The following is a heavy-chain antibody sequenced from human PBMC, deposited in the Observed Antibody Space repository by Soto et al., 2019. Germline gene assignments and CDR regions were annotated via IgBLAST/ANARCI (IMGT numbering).Heavy chain of an antibody. J-gene: IGHJ4*02. CDR1: VGTFRNYP. CDR3: ARGPLVVLNYFES. CDR2: IFPLTDIP. V-gene: IGHV1-69*02. Sequence: QVQLVQAGTEVKKPGSSVKVSCKASVGTFRNYPINWVRQAPGQGLEWMGSIFPLTDIPDYAQNFQARLKISAYKSTSTAYLELRSLTSDYTAMYFCARGPLVVLNYFESWGQGTLVTVSS.